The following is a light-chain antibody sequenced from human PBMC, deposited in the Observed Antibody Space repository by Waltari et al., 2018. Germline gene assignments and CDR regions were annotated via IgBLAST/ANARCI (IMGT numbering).Light chain of an antibody. CDR1: SSDVGSYNL. Sequence: QSALTQPASVSGSPGQSITISCTGTSSDVGSYNLVSWYQQHPGKAPKLMIYEVSKRPSGVSNRFSGSKSGNTASLTISGLQAEDEADYYYCSYAGSSTSFGGGTKLTVL. CDR2: EVS. J-gene: IGLJ3*02. CDR3: CSYAGSSTS. V-gene: IGLV2-23*02.